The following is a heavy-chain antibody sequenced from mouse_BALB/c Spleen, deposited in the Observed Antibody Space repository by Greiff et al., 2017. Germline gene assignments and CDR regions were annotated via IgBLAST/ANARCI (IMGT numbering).Heavy chain of an antibody. Sequence: EVNVVESGGGLVQPGGSLKLSCAASGFTFSSYTMSWVRQTPEKRLEWVAYISNGGGSTYYPDTVKGRFTISRDNAKNTLYLQMSSLKSEDTAMYYCARHRYGSSYAMDYWGQGTSVTVSS. CDR2: ISNGGGST. J-gene: IGHJ4*01. CDR3: ARHRYGSSYAMDY. D-gene: IGHD1-1*01. CDR1: GFTFSSYT. V-gene: IGHV5-12-2*01.